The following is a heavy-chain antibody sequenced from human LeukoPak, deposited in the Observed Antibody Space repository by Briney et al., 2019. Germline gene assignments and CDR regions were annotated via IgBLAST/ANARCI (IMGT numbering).Heavy chain of an antibody. Sequence: GGSLRLXCAASGFTFSRYTMNWVRQAPGKESEWISNIRSESSSTTYADSVKGRFTISRDNAKNSLYLQINCLRAEDTAVYYCVRDLNWAFDYWGQGTLVTVSS. V-gene: IGHV3-48*01. D-gene: IGHD3-16*01. CDR1: GFTFSRYT. J-gene: IGHJ4*02. CDR3: VRDLNWAFDY. CDR2: IRSESSST.